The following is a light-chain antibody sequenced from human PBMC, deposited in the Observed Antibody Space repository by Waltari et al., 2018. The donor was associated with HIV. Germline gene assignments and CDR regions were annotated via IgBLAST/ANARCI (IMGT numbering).Light chain of an antibody. J-gene: IGLJ2*01. CDR1: SSNIGRYY. V-gene: IGLV1-47*01. CDR3: AAWNDNLSGVV. CDR2: SNN. Sequence: QSVLSQPPSASGTPGQRVTISCSGSSSNIGRYYVYWYRQVPGTTPPPLTCSNNPRPSGVPARFPGFKLGTAASLAISGLRSEDEAYYSCAAWNDNLSGVVFGGGTELTVL.